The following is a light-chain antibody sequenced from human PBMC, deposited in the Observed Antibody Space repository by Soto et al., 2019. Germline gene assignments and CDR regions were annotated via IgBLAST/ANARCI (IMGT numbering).Light chain of an antibody. CDR1: QSISCY. CDR2: AVS. V-gene: IGKV1-39*01. Sequence: DIQMTQSPSSLSASVGDRVTVTCQASQSISCYLNWYQQKRGQAPRLLISAVSSLHSGVPSRFSGSASGTHFTLTISSLQPEDFATYYCQQSYSYPLTFGGGTKVEIK. J-gene: IGKJ4*01. CDR3: QQSYSYPLT.